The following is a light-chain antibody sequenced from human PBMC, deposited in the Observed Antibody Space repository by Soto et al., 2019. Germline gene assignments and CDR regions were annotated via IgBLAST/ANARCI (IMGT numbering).Light chain of an antibody. J-gene: IGKJ1*01. CDR3: QQYNNWPRT. Sequence: EIVMTQSPATLSVSPGERATLSCRACQSVSSNLAWYQQKPGQAPRLLIYGTSTRATGGPARFSGSWSGTEFTLTISSLQSEDFGVYYCQQYNNWPRTFGQGTKVEIK. CDR1: QSVSSN. CDR2: GTS. V-gene: IGKV3-15*01.